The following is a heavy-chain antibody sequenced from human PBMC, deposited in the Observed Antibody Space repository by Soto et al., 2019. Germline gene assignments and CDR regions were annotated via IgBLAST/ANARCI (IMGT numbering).Heavy chain of an antibody. D-gene: IGHD5-18*01. CDR2: IRNKANNYAT. Sequence: EVQLVASGGGLVQPGGSLKLSCAASGFTFSGSGMHWVRQASGKGLEWVGRIRNKANNYATAYEESLKGRFTISRDDSKNTAYLQMSSLRIEDTAVYYCPRQQYSYGYYHFDYWGQGTLVTVSS. CDR3: PRQQYSYGYYHFDY. V-gene: IGHV3-73*02. J-gene: IGHJ4*02. CDR1: GFTFSGSG.